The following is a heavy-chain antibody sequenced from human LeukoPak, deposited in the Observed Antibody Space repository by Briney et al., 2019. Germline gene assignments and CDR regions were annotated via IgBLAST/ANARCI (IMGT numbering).Heavy chain of an antibody. Sequence: GGSLRLSCAASGFTLSRYEMNWVRPAPGKGLEWVSSISSSGSTIYYADSVKGRFTISRDNAKNSLYLQMNSLRAEDTAVYYCARDGVFGGYSYADYWGQGTLVTVSS. D-gene: IGHD5-18*01. V-gene: IGHV3-48*03. J-gene: IGHJ4*02. CDR2: ISSSGSTI. CDR1: GFTLSRYE. CDR3: ARDGVFGGYSYADY.